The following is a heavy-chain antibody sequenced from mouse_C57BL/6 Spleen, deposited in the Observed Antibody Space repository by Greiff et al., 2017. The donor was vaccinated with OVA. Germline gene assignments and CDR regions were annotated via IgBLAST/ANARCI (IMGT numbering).Heavy chain of an antibody. D-gene: IGHD3-2*02. CDR2: IDPSDSET. CDR3: ARRRTAQATSWFAY. CDR1: GYTFTSYW. J-gene: IGHJ3*01. Sequence: VQLQQSGAELVRPGSSVKLSCKASGYTFTSYWMHWVKQRPIQGLEWIGNIDPSDSETHYNQKFKDKATLTVDKSSSTAYMQLSSLTSEDSAVYYCARRRTAQATSWFAYWGQGTLVTVSA. V-gene: IGHV1-52*01.